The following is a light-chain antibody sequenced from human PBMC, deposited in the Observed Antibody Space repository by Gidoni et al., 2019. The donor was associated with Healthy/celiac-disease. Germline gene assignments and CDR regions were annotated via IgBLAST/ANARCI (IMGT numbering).Light chain of an antibody. CDR1: QSISSY. Sequence: DIQMTPSPSSLSASVGDRVTITCRASQSISSYLNWYQQKPGKAPKLLIYAASSLQSGVPSRFSGSGSGTDFTLTISILQPEDFATYYCQQSYSTPRTCGQGTRLEIK. CDR3: QQSYSTPRT. J-gene: IGKJ5*01. CDR2: AAS. V-gene: IGKV1-39*01.